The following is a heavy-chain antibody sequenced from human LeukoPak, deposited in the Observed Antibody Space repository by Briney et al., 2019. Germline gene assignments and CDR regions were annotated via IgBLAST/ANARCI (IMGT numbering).Heavy chain of an antibody. V-gene: IGHV1-46*01. D-gene: IGHD5-24*01. Sequence: ASVKVSCKASGFTFTNYNMHWVRQAPGQGLEWMGIINPSGGSTNYAQNFQARVTMTRDTSTSTVYMELSSLRSEDTAVYYCARVRDGYNDAYDIWGQGTMVTDPS. J-gene: IGHJ3*02. CDR2: INPSGGST. CDR1: GFTFTNYN. CDR3: ARVRDGYNDAYDI.